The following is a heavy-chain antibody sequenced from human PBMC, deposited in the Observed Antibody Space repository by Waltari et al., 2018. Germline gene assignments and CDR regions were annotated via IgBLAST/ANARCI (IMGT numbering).Heavy chain of an antibody. CDR3: ARLGGTYFPFDY. Sequence: QVQLQESGPGLVKPSETLSLTCSVSGYSISNGYYWAWIRQPPGKVLEWIGSIYHSGRTFYNLSLKSRVTISVDTSKNQFSLKLSSVTAADRAVYFCARLGGTYFPFDYWGQGALVTVSS. CDR1: GYSISNGYY. V-gene: IGHV4-38-2*02. CDR2: IYHSGRT. D-gene: IGHD1-26*01. J-gene: IGHJ4*02.